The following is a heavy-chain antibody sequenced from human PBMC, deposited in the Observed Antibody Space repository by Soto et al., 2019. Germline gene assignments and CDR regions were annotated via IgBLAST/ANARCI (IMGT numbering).Heavy chain of an antibody. D-gene: IGHD5-18*01. Sequence: QVQLQESGPGLVKPSETLSLTCTVSGGSISSYYWSWIRQPPGKGLEWIGYIYYSGSTNYNPSLKSRVTISVDTSKNQFSLKLSSVTAADTAVYYCARTLYSYGPRFDYWGQGTPVTVSS. V-gene: IGHV4-59*01. J-gene: IGHJ4*02. CDR3: ARTLYSYGPRFDY. CDR1: GGSISSYY. CDR2: IYYSGST.